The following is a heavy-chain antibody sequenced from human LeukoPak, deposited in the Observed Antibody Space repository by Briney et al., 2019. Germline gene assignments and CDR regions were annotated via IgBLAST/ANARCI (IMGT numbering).Heavy chain of an antibody. CDR3: ARGYKYSSGWGYFDL. CDR1: GFTFSTYA. CDR2: IYSGGST. Sequence: GGSLRLSCAASGFTFSTYAMSWVRQAPGKGLEWVSVIYSGGSTYYADSVKGRFTISRDNSKNTLYLQMNSLRAEDTAVYYCARGYKYSSGWGYFDLWGRGTLVTVSS. V-gene: IGHV3-66*01. J-gene: IGHJ2*01. D-gene: IGHD6-19*01.